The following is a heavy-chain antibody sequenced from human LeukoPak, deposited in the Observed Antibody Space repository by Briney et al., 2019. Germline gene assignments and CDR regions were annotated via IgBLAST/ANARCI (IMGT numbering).Heavy chain of an antibody. D-gene: IGHD3-10*01. Sequence: PSETLSLTCTVSGGSISSYYWSWIRQPPGKGLEWIGYIYHSGSTYYNPSLKSRVTISVDRSKNQFSLKLSSVTAADTAVYYCARNYGSGSYFDYWGQGTLVTVSS. J-gene: IGHJ4*02. CDR3: ARNYGSGSYFDY. CDR2: IYHSGST. V-gene: IGHV4-59*12. CDR1: GGSISSYY.